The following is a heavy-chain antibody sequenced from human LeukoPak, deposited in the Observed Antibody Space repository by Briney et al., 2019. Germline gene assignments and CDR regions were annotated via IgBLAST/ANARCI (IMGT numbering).Heavy chain of an antibody. CDR3: ARGTRVGYCSGGSCPYYFDY. CDR1: GGSISSGGYS. J-gene: IGHJ4*02. CDR2: IYHSGST. Sequence: SETLSLTCAVSGGSISSGGYSWSWIRQPPGKGLEWIGYIYHSGSTYYNPSLKSRVTISLDRSKNQFSLKLSSVTAADTAVYYCARGTRVGYCSGGSCPYYFDYWGQGTLVTVSS. V-gene: IGHV4-30-2*01. D-gene: IGHD2-15*01.